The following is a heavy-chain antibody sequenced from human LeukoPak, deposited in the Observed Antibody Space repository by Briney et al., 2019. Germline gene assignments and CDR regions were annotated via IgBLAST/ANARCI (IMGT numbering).Heavy chain of an antibody. Sequence: PGGSLRLSCVASGFTFSSYSMNWVRQAPGKGLEWVSSISSSSTYIYYTDSMKGRFTISRDNSKNTLYLQMNSLRAEDTAVYYCATSGSPYYYYGMDVWGQGTTVTVSS. J-gene: IGHJ6*02. CDR1: GFTFSSYS. CDR3: ATSGSPYYYYGMDV. V-gene: IGHV3-21*01. CDR2: ISSSSTYI. D-gene: IGHD2-15*01.